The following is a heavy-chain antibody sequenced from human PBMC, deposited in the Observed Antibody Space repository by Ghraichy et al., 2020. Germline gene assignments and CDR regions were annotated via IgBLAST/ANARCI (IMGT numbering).Heavy chain of an antibody. J-gene: IGHJ5*02. Sequence: SETLSLTCTVSGVSISSSSYYWGWIRQPPGKGLEWIGSIYYSGSTYYNPSLKSRVTISVDTSKNQFSLKLSSVTAADTAVYYCASLLQLANWFDPWGQGTLVTVSS. CDR2: IYYSGST. CDR3: ASLLQLANWFDP. CDR1: GVSISSSSYY. V-gene: IGHV4-39*01.